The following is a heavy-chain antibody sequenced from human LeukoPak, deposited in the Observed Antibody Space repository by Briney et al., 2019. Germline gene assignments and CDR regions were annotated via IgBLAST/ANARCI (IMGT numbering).Heavy chain of an antibody. Sequence: PSETLSLTCAVYGGSFSGYYWSWIRQPPGKGLEWIGEIYHTGSTNYNPSLKSRVTISVDKSKNQFSLKMSSVTAADTAVYYCTRAPPYGSGWSKGVLDYWGQGTLVTVSS. V-gene: IGHV4-34*01. J-gene: IGHJ4*02. CDR2: IYHTGST. CDR3: TRAPPYGSGWSKGVLDY. CDR1: GGSFSGYY. D-gene: IGHD6-19*01.